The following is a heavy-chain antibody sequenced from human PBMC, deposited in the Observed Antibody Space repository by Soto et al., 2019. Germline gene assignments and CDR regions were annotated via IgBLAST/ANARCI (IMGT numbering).Heavy chain of an antibody. D-gene: IGHD2-15*01. Sequence: SETLSLTCPVSGGSLSSSSYYWSWIRQPPGKGLEWIGYIYYSGSTNYNPSLKSRVTISVDTSKNQFSLKLSSVTAADTAVYYCARASGCSGGSCAFDPWGQGTLVTVSS. CDR2: IYYSGST. CDR1: GGSLSSSSYY. CDR3: ARASGCSGGSCAFDP. J-gene: IGHJ5*02. V-gene: IGHV4-61*01.